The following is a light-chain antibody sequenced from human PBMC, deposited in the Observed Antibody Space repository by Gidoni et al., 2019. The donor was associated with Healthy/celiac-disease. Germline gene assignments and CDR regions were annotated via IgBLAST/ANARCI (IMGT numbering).Light chain of an antibody. Sequence: EIVLTQSPATLSLSPGERATLSCRAGQSVSSYLAWYQQKPGQAPRLLIYDASNRATGIPARFSGSGSGTDFTLTISSLEPEDFAVYYCQQRSNWPPFITFGQGTRLEIK. CDR2: DAS. CDR3: QQRSNWPPFIT. V-gene: IGKV3-11*01. CDR1: QSVSSY. J-gene: IGKJ5*01.